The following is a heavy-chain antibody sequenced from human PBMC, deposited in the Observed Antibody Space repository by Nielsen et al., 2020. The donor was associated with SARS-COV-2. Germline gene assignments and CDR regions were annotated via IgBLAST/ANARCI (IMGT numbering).Heavy chain of an antibody. Sequence: SVKVSCKASGFTFSSSAVQWVRQARGQSLEWIGWIVVGTGNTAYAQKFQDRVTITRDMSTTTAYMELSSLISEDTAVYYCAADGGLELRYNYYFMDVWGEGTTVTVSS. V-gene: IGHV1-58*01. CDR1: GFTFSSSA. CDR3: AADGGLELRYNYYFMDV. D-gene: IGHD1-7*01. J-gene: IGHJ6*03. CDR2: IVVGTGNT.